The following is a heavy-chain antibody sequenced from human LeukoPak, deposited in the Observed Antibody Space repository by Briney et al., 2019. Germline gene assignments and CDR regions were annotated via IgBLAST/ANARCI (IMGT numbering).Heavy chain of an antibody. CDR2: ISGSGGST. Sequence: PGGSLRLSCAASGFTFSSYAMSWVRQAPGKGLEWVSAISGSGGSTYYADSVKGRFTISRDNSKNTLYLQMNSLRAEDTAVYYCAKDYIHATRRERSSGWYFDYWGQGTLVTVSS. V-gene: IGHV3-23*01. D-gene: IGHD6-19*01. J-gene: IGHJ4*02. CDR3: AKDYIHATRRERSSGWYFDY. CDR1: GFTFSSYA.